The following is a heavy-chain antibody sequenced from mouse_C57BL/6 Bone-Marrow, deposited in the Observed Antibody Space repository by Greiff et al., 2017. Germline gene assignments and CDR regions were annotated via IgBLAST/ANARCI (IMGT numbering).Heavy chain of an antibody. CDR3: ARGIYYGYAWFAY. CDR1: GYSFTGYY. Sequence: VQLKESGPELVKPGASVKISCKASGYSFTGYYMNWVKQSPEKSLEWIGEINPSTGGTTYNQKFKAKATLTVDKSSSTAYMQLKSLTSEDSAVYDCARGIYYGYAWFAYWGQGTLVTVSA. J-gene: IGHJ3*01. D-gene: IGHD2-2*01. CDR2: INPSTGGT. V-gene: IGHV1-42*01.